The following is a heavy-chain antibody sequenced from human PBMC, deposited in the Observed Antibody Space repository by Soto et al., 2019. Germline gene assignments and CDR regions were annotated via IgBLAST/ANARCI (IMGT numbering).Heavy chain of an antibody. CDR1: GGSISSYY. CDR3: ARYYGSGSYGYYYYGMDV. D-gene: IGHD3-10*01. J-gene: IGHJ6*02. Sequence: SETLSLTCTVSGGSISSYYWSWIRQPPGKGLEWIGYIYYSGGTNYNPSLKSRVTISVDTSKNQFSLKLSSVTAADTAVYYCARYYGSGSYGYYYYGMDVWGQGTTVTVSS. CDR2: IYYSGGT. V-gene: IGHV4-59*01.